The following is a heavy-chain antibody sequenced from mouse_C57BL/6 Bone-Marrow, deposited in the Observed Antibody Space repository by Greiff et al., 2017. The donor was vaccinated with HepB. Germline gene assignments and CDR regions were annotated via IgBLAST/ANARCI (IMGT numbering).Heavy chain of an antibody. Sequence: EVQLVESGGCLVQPGGSLKLSCAASGFTFSGYYMYWVRQTPEKRLEWVAYISNGGGSTYYPDTVKGRFTISRDNAKNTLYLQMSRLKSEDTAMYYCARPGGYFAMDYWGQGTSVTVSS. J-gene: IGHJ4*01. CDR1: GFTFSGYY. CDR3: ARPGGYFAMDY. CDR2: ISNGGGST. V-gene: IGHV5-12*01.